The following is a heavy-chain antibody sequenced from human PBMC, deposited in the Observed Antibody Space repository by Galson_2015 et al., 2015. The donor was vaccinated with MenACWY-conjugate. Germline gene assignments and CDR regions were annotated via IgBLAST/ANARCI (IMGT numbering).Heavy chain of an antibody. J-gene: IGHJ4*02. V-gene: IGHV4-39*07. D-gene: IGHD6-19*01. CDR3: ARDRIAVAGDNFDY. Sequence: LKSRVTISVDTSKNQFSLKLSSVTAADTAVYYCARDRIAVAGDNFDYWGQGTLVTVSS.